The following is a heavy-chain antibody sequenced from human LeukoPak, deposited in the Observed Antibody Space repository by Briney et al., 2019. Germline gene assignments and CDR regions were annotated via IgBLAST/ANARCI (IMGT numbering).Heavy chain of an antibody. J-gene: IGHJ4*02. Sequence: GGSLRLSCAASGFTFDDYAMHWVRQAPGKGLEWVSGISWNSGSIGYADSVKGRFTISRDNAKNSLYLQMNSLRAEDTALYYCAKVGAPRVGRGTFDYWGQGTLVTVSS. CDR1: GFTFDDYA. D-gene: IGHD1-26*01. CDR2: ISWNSGSI. CDR3: AKVGAPRVGRGTFDY. V-gene: IGHV3-9*01.